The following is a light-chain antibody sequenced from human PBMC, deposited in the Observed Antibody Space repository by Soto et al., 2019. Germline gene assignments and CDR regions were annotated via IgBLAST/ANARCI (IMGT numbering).Light chain of an antibody. CDR2: AAS. V-gene: IGKV1-27*01. CDR1: QGISNY. Sequence: DIQMTQSPSSLSASVGDRVTITCRACQGISNYLAWYQLKPGKVPNLLIYAASTLQSGVPSRFSGSGSGTDFTLTISSLQPEDVATYYCQQYNSAPGVFGQGTKVDIK. CDR3: QQYNSAPGV. J-gene: IGKJ1*01.